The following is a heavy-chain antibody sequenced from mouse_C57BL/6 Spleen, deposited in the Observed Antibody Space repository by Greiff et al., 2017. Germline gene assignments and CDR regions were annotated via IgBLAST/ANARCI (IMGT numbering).Heavy chain of an antibody. CDR2: IDPETGGT. J-gene: IGHJ3*01. D-gene: IGHD1-1*01. CDR1: GYTFTDYE. CDR3: TDYYGSSIAY. V-gene: IGHV1-15*01. Sequence: QVHVKQSGAELVRPGASVTLSCKASGYTFTDYEMHWVKQTPVHGLEWIGAIDPETGGTAYNQKFKGKAILTADKSSSTAYMELRSLTSEDSAVYYCTDYYGSSIAYWGQGTLVTVSA.